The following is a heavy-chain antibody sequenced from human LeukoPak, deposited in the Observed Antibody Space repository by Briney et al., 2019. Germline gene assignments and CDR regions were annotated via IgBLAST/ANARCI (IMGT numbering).Heavy chain of an antibody. V-gene: IGHV4-39*07. J-gene: IGHJ6*03. CDR2: IYYSGST. CDR1: GGSISSSSYY. D-gene: IGHD1-1*01. Sequence: SETLSLTCTVSGGSISSSSYYWGWIRQPPGKGLEWIGSIYYSGSTYYNPSLKSRVTISVDTSKNQFSLVLNSVTAADTAVYYCARDMRQQLRFYYYMDVWGKGTTVTVSS. CDR3: ARDMRQQLRFYYYMDV.